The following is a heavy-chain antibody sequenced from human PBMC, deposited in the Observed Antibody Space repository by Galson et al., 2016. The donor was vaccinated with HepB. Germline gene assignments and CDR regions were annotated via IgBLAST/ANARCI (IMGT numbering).Heavy chain of an antibody. J-gene: IGHJ4*02. CDR1: GFTFSSYA. CDR2: ISYDGVNK. V-gene: IGHV3-30-3*01. Sequence: SLRLSCAASGFTFSSYAMHWVRQAPGKGLECVAVISYDGVNKYYADSVKGRFTISRDNSKNTLYLQMNSLRAEDTAVYYCAREFLKRPGKAAAGTSWGQGTLVTVSS. CDR3: AREFLKRPGKAAAGTS. D-gene: IGHD6-13*01.